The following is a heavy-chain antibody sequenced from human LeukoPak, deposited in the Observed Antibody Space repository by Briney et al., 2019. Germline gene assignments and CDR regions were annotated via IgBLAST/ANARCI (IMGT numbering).Heavy chain of an antibody. CDR3: ARGAGAYSSSWLTIDY. V-gene: IGHV1-69*05. CDR1: GGTFSSYA. J-gene: IGHJ4*02. Sequence: SVKVSCKASGGTFSSYAISWVRQAPGQGLEWMGGIIPIFGTANYAQKFQGRVTITTDESTSTAYMELSSLRSEDTAVYYCARGAGAYSSSWLTIDYWGQGTLVTVSS. CDR2: IIPIFGTA. D-gene: IGHD6-13*01.